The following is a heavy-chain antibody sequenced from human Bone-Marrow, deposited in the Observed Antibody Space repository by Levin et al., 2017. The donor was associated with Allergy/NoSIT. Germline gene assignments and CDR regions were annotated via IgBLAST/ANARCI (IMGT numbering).Heavy chain of an antibody. J-gene: IGHJ3*02. CDR2: ISYDGSNK. V-gene: IGHV3-30-3*01. CDR3: ARKVAVAGQVETKTDAFDI. Sequence: GGSLRLSCAASGFTFSSYAMHWVRQAPGKGLEWVAVISYDGSNKYYADSVKGRFTISRDNSKNTLYLQMNSLRAEDTAVYYCARKVAVAGQVETKTDAFDIWGQGTMVTVSS. D-gene: IGHD6-19*01. CDR1: GFTFSSYA.